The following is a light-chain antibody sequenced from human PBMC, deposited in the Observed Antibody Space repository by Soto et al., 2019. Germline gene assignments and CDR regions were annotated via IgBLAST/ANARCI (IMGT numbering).Light chain of an antibody. CDR3: TSYTNSIPVV. J-gene: IGLJ2*01. Sequence: QSVLTQPASVSGSPGQSITISCTGTSSDVGGYNYVSWYQHHPGNAPKLMIYDVSNRPSGVSNRFSGSKSDNTASLTISGLQDEDEADYYCTSYTNSIPVVFGGGTKVTVL. CDR1: SSDVGGYNY. CDR2: DVS. V-gene: IGLV2-14*03.